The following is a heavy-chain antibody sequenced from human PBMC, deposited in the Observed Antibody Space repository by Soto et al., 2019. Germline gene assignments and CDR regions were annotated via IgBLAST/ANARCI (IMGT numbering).Heavy chain of an antibody. V-gene: IGHV4-61*01. CDR1: GGSVSSGSYY. D-gene: IGHD3-10*01. J-gene: IGHJ4*02. CDR2: IYYSGST. CDR3: ARAVVIIGTMVWFDY. Sequence: PSETLSLTCTVSGGSVSSGSYYWSWIRQPPGKGLEWIGYIYYSGSTNYKPSLKSRVTISVDTSKNQFSLKLSSVTAADTAVYYCARAVVIIGTMVWFDYWGQGTLVTVSS.